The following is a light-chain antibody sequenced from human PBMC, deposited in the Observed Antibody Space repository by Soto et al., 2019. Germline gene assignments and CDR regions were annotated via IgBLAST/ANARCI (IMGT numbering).Light chain of an antibody. V-gene: IGKV3-11*01. CDR2: DAS. CDR3: QKRSNWPSIT. J-gene: IGKJ5*01. Sequence: EIVLTQSPGSLSLSPGERATLSCRASRSVSSYLAWYQQKPGQAPRLLIYDASNRATGIPDRFSGSGSGTDFALTISSLEPEDSAVYYCQKRSNWPSITFGQGTRLEIK. CDR1: RSVSSY.